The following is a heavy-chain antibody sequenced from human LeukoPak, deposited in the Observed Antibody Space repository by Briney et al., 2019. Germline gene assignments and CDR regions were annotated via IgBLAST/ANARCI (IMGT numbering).Heavy chain of an antibody. D-gene: IGHD2-2*01. V-gene: IGHV4-4*02. CDR2: IYHSGST. Sequence: SETLSLTCAVSGGSISSSNWWSWVRQPPGKGLEWIGEIYHSGSTNYNPPLKSRVTISVDTSKSQFSLKLSSVTAADTAVYYCARGRKVVVVPAARGPHYYFDYWGQGTLVTVSS. CDR1: GGSISSSNW. J-gene: IGHJ4*02. CDR3: ARGRKVVVVPAARGPHYYFDY.